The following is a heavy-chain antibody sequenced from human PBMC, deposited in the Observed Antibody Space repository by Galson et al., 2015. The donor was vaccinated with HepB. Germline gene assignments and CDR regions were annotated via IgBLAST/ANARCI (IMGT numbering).Heavy chain of an antibody. D-gene: IGHD1-1*01. Sequence: QSGAEVKQPGESLKISCKGSAYNFANYWIGWVRQMPGKGLEWMGIIFPADPDTSYSPSFRGQVTIPADKSINTAYLQWSRLKASDTAIYYCASSLATTLYFDYWGQGTLVTVSS. CDR3: ASSLATTLYFDY. CDR1: AYNFANYW. CDR2: IFPADPDT. V-gene: IGHV5-51*01. J-gene: IGHJ4*02.